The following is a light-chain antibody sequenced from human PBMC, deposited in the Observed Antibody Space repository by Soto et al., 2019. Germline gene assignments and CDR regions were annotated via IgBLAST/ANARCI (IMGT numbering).Light chain of an antibody. CDR1: QSVNSN. Sequence: EVVLTQSPGTLSLSPGERATLSCRASQSVNSNFLAWYQQKPGQAPRLLIYGISTRATGIPARFSGSGSGTEFTLTISSLQSEDFAVYYCQQYSNWPITFGKGTRLEIK. J-gene: IGKJ5*01. V-gene: IGKV3-15*01. CDR2: GIS. CDR3: QQYSNWPIT.